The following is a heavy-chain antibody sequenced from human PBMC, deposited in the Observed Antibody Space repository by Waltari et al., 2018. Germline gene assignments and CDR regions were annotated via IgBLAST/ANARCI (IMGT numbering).Heavy chain of an antibody. CDR3: ARRVPFRYSGSQVYVFDI. J-gene: IGHJ3*02. D-gene: IGHD1-26*01. V-gene: IGHV4-39*01. CDR1: GGSISSSNYY. Sequence: QLQLQESGPGLVKPSETLSLTCTVSGGSISSSNYYWGWIRQPPGKGLEWIGSTHYSGTTYYNPSLKSRVTISVDTSKNQFSLKLSSVTAADTAVYYCARRVPFRYSGSQVYVFDIWGQGTMVTVSS. CDR2: THYSGTT.